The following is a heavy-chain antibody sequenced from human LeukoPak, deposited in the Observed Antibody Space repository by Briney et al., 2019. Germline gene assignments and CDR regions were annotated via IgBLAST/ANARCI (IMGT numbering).Heavy chain of an antibody. Sequence: SETLSLTCAVSGGSISDGYWWSWVRRPPGKGLEWIGEIFHSGTTNYNPSLKSRVTISMDKSKNQFSLRLSSVTAADTAVYYCARNGYYSADYWGQGTLVTVSS. J-gene: IGHJ4*02. CDR2: IFHSGTT. V-gene: IGHV4-4*02. CDR3: ARNGYYSADY. CDR1: GGSISDGYW. D-gene: IGHD4-17*01.